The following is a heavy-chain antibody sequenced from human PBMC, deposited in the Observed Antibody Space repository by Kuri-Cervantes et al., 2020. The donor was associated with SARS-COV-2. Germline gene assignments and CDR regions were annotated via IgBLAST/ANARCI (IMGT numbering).Heavy chain of an antibody. CDR1: GGSISSGGYS. D-gene: IGHD6-25*01. Sequence: SQTLSLTCAVSGGSISSGGYSWSWIRQPPGKGLEWIGYIYYSGSTYYNPSLKSRVTMSVDTSKNQFSLKLSSVTAADTAVYYCARPPGRGSSGWYNYYGMDVWGQGTTVTVSS. V-gene: IGHV4-30-2*03. CDR2: IYYSGST. J-gene: IGHJ6*02. CDR3: ARPPGRGSSGWYNYYGMDV.